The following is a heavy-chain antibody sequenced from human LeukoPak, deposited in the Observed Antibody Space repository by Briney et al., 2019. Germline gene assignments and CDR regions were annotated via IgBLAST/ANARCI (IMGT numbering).Heavy chain of an antibody. CDR2: ISSSGDST. D-gene: IGHD3-10*01. Sequence: PGRSLRLSCAASGFTFSSYAMTWVRLAPGKGLDWVSGISSSGDSTYYADSVKGRFTISRDNSRNTLYLQMNSLRADDTAVYYCARSSYGSGSYPYWGQGTLVTVSS. CDR1: GFTFSSYA. J-gene: IGHJ4*02. CDR3: ARSSYGSGSYPY. V-gene: IGHV3-23*01.